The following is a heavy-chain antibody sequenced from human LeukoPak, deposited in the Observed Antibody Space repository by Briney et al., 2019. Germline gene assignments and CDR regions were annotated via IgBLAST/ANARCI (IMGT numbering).Heavy chain of an antibody. CDR1: TYMFNNYW. V-gene: IGHV3-7*01. Sequence: RPGGSLRLSCAGSTYMFNNYWMTWVRRAPGKGLEWVANIKSDGSEKYFVDSVEGRFTIARDNAKKSLYLQMNSLRPEDTAVYYCTGGQPIVSWGQGTLVTVSS. CDR3: TGGQPIVS. CDR2: IKSDGSEK. J-gene: IGHJ4*02. D-gene: IGHD3-16*02.